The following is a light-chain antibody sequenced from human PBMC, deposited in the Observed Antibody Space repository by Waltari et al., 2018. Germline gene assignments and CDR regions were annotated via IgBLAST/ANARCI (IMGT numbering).Light chain of an antibody. Sequence: DIQLTQSPSFLSASVGDRVTITCRASHGINSFLAWYQQKPGKAPKLLIYAASTLQSGVPSRFSGSGSGTEFTLTISSLQPEDFAAYSCQQLSTYPWTFGQGTRLEIK. J-gene: IGKJ2*02. CDR3: QQLSTYPWT. V-gene: IGKV1-9*01. CDR1: HGINSF. CDR2: AAS.